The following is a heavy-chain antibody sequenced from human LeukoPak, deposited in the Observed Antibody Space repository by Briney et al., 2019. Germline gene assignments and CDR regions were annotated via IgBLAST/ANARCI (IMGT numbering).Heavy chain of an antibody. CDR1: GGSISSSSYY. J-gene: IGHJ4*02. CDR3: ARLRLPDYGGNSGFDY. D-gene: IGHD4-23*01. V-gene: IGHV4-39*01. CDR2: IYYSGSS. Sequence: SETLSLTCTVSGGSISSSSYYWGWIRQPPGKGLEWIGSIYYSGSSYYNPSLKSRVTISVDTSKNQFSLKLSSVTAADTAVYYLARLRLPDYGGNSGFDYGAQGTLVTVSS.